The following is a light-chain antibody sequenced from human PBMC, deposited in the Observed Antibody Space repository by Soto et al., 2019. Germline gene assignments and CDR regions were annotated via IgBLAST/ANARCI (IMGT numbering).Light chain of an antibody. CDR3: QQYNNWHPLT. CDR2: DAS. CDR1: QSVSIN. J-gene: IGKJ4*01. Sequence: EMVMTQSPGTLSVSPGERATLSFGASQSVSINLACYQQTPGQARRLLIYDASTRATGIPARFSGSGSGTEFTLTISSLQSKDFAVYYSQQYNNWHPLTFGGGTKVDIK. V-gene: IGKV3D-15*01.